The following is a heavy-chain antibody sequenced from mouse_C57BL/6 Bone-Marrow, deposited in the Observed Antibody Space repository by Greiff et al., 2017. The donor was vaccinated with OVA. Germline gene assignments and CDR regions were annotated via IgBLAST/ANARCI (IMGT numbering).Heavy chain of an antibody. D-gene: IGHD2-2*01. J-gene: IGHJ3*01. CDR1: GFLLSTSNMG. V-gene: IGHV8-5*01. CDR3: AQMYGYDTY. CDR2: IWWNDDK. Sequence: QVTLKESGPGILQPSQTLSLTCSFSGFLLSTSNMGIGWICQLSGKGLEWMGQIWWNDDKYYNPSLKSRLTISKDTSNNQVFLKITSVDTADTATYYCAQMYGYDTYWGQGTLVTVSA.